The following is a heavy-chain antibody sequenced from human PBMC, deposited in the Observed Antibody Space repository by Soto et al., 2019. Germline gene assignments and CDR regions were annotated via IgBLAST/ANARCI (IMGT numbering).Heavy chain of an antibody. CDR1: SGGLSWNS. CDR2: IRPILDVN. J-gene: IGHJ6*03. D-gene: IGHD2-15*01. Sequence: QVQVAQPGVEVRKPGSSVKVSCEASSGGLSWNSIAWVRQAPGLGLEWMGRIRPILDVNDYAQKFKGRVTFTADKATDTVYMDLISLTLADTARYYCAKYSLSLVSGQSHSYYMDVWGNGTAVAVSS. CDR3: AKYSLSLVSGQSHSYYMDV. V-gene: IGHV1-69*02.